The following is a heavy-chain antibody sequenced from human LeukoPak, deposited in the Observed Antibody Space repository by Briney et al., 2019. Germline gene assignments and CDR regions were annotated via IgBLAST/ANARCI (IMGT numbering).Heavy chain of an antibody. D-gene: IGHD7-27*01. CDR2: IDPSDSYT. CDR3: ARLGSNNYFDP. CDR1: GYSFTSYW. Sequence: GESLKISCKCSGYSFTSYWISWVRQLPGKGLEWMGRIDPSDSYTNYSPSFQGHVTISADKSINTAYLQWSSLKASDTAMYYCARLGSNNYFDPWGQGTLVTVSS. J-gene: IGHJ5*02. V-gene: IGHV5-10-1*01.